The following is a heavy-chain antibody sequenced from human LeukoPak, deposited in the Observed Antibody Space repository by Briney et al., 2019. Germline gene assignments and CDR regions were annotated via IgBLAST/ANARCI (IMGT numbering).Heavy chain of an antibody. CDR3: AREIRSVAVTGTGCDY. J-gene: IGHJ4*02. V-gene: IGHV1-46*01. CDR2: INPSGDST. Sequence: GASVKVSCKASGYTFTSYYMHWVRQAPEQGLEWMGIINPSGDSTNYAQKFQGRVTMTRDTSTSTVYMELSSLRSEDTAVYYCAREIRSVAVTGTGCDYWGQGTLVSVSS. D-gene: IGHD6-19*01. CDR1: GYTFTSYY.